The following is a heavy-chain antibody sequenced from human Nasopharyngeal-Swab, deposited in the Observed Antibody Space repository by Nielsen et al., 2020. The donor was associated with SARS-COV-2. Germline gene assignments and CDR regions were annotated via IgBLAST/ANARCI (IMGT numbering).Heavy chain of an antibody. CDR2: TYYRSKWYN. CDR3: ARARGAYGDYYYYYYTDV. Sequence: WIRQSPSRGLEWLGGTYYRSKWYNDYAVSVKSRITINPDTSKNQFSPHLNSVTPEDTAVYYCARARGAYGDYYYYYYTDVWGKGTTVTVSS. V-gene: IGHV6-1*01. J-gene: IGHJ6*03. D-gene: IGHD4-17*01.